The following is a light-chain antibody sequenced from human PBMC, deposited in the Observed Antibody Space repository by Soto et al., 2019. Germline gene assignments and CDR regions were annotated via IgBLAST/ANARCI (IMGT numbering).Light chain of an antibody. J-gene: IGKJ5*01. CDR1: QSVSSN. CDR3: QQYNNWFSIT. V-gene: IGKV3-15*01. Sequence: EIVMTQSPATLSVSPGERATISCRASQSVSSNLAWYQQKPGQAPRLLIYGASTRATGIPARFSGSGSGTEFTLTISSLQSEDFAVYYCQQYNNWFSITFGQGTRLEIK. CDR2: GAS.